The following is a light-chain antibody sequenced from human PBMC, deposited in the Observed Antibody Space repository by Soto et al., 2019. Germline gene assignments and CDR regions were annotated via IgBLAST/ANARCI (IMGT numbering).Light chain of an antibody. J-gene: IGKJ4*01. V-gene: IGKV1-12*01. CDR1: QDISSW. Sequence: DIQMTQSPSSVSASVGDRVTITCRASQDISSWLAWYQQKPGKAPKLLISAASSLQSGVPSRFSGSGAGTHFTLTIRSLQPEDLATYYCQQANSFPLTVGGGTKVEIK. CDR3: QQANSFPLT. CDR2: AAS.